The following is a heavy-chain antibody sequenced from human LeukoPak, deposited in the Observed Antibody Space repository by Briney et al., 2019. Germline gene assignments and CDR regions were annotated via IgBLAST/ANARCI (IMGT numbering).Heavy chain of an antibody. D-gene: IGHD4-17*01. Sequence: SETLSLTCTVSGRSISSYYWSWIRQPPGKGLEWIGYIYYSGSTNYNPSLKGRVTISVDTSKSQFSLKLSSVSAADTAVYYCARALYGDYYFDYWGQGTLVTVSS. CDR3: ARALYGDYYFDY. J-gene: IGHJ4*02. CDR1: GRSISSYY. V-gene: IGHV4-59*01. CDR2: IYYSGST.